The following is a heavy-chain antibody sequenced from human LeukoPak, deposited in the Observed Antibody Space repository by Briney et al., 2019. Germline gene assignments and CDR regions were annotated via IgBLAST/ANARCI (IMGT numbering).Heavy chain of an antibody. J-gene: IGHJ4*02. D-gene: IGHD3-9*01. Sequence: GGSLRLSCAASGFTFSDYYMSWIRQAPGKGLEWVSYISSSGSTIYYADSVKGRFTISRDNAKNSLYLQMNSLRAEDTAVYYCVRELSNVLRYFDWFPGFDYWGQGALVTVSS. CDR2: ISSSGSTI. CDR1: GFTFSDYY. V-gene: IGHV3-11*01. CDR3: VRELSNVLRYFDWFPGFDY.